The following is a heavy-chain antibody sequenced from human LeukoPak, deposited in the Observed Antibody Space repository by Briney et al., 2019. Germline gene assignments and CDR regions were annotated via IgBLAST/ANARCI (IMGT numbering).Heavy chain of an antibody. CDR2: IWYDGSFI. CDR3: AKVVQYTASTGTGLAS. CDR1: GFNFMNFG. D-gene: IGHD6-13*01. Sequence: PGGSLRLSCAASGFNFMNFGVHWVRQAPGKGLDWVAVIWYDGSFIYYADSVRGRLIISRDNAKNTLYLQMNSVRAEDTAIYYCAKVVQYTASTGTGLASWGQGTLVTVSS. J-gene: IGHJ4*02. V-gene: IGHV3-33*06.